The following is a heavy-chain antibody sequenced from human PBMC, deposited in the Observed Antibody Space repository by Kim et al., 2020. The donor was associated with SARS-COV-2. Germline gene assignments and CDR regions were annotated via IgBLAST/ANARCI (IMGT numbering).Heavy chain of an antibody. J-gene: IGHJ4*02. V-gene: IGHV3-33*01. Sequence: ADSVKGRFTISRDNSKNTLYLQMNSLRAEDTAVYYCARDVMITFGGTFDYWGQGTLVTVSS. CDR3: ARDVMITFGGTFDY. D-gene: IGHD3-16*01.